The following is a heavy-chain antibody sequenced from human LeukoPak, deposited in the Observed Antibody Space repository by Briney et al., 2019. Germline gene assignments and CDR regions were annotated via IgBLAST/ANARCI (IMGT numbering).Heavy chain of an antibody. CDR1: GGSLSSYY. J-gene: IGHJ4*02. Sequence: SETLSLTCPVSGGSLSSYYWSWLRQPPGKGLEWIGLSYYCGCTNYNPSLKRGVTISVDTSKNQFSLKLSSVTAADTAVYYCARDRPLWFGELSSSPMYYFDYWGQGTLVTVSS. CDR2: SYYCGCT. CDR3: ARDRPLWFGELSSSPMYYFDY. D-gene: IGHD3-10*01. V-gene: IGHV4-59*01.